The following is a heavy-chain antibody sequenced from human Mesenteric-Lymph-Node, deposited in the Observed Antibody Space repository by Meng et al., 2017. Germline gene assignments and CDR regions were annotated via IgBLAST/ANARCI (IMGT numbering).Heavy chain of an antibody. CDR3: AKDTFPDYGGPNANDAFDI. CDR1: GFTFSSYW. D-gene: IGHD4-23*01. Sequence: GGSLRLSCAASGFTFSSYWMSWVRQAPGKGLEWVANIKQDGSEKYYVDSVKGRFTISRDNAKNSLYLQMNSLRAEDTAVYYCAKDTFPDYGGPNANDAFDIWGQGTLVTVSS. J-gene: IGHJ3*02. V-gene: IGHV3-7*01. CDR2: IKQDGSEK.